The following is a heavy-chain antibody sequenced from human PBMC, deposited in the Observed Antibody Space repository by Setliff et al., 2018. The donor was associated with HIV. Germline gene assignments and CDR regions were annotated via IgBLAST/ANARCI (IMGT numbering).Heavy chain of an antibody. CDR2: INPTGDIT. CDR3: ARGSRITVVAILTYSRFDY. J-gene: IGHJ4*02. V-gene: IGHV1-46*01. D-gene: IGHD2-15*01. Sequence: SVKVSCKASGYTFSSNYMRWVRQAPGQGLEWMGLINPTGDITFYPQKFQARVTMTRDTSTSTVYLEVRSLRSEDTAVYFCARGSRITVVAILTYSRFDYWGQGTLVTVSS. CDR1: GYTFSSNY.